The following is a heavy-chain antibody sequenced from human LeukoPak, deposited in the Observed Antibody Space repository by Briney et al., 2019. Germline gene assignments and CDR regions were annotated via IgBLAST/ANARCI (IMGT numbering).Heavy chain of an antibody. J-gene: IGHJ3*02. Sequence: SETLSLTCTVSGGSISSGGYYWSWIRQHPGTGLEWIGYIYYSGSTYYNPSLKSRVTMSVDTSKNQFSLNLSSVTAADTAVYYCARDNTRRDYYDSSGPSPTFDIWGQGTMVTVSS. CDR1: GGSISSGGYY. V-gene: IGHV4-31*03. CDR3: ARDNTRRDYYDSSGPSPTFDI. CDR2: IYYSGST. D-gene: IGHD3-22*01.